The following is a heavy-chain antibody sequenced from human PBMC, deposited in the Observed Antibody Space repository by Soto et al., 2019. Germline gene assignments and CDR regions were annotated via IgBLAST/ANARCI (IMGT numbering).Heavy chain of an antibody. CDR2: INHSGST. CDR3: ARGPPASITIFGVVRYPSGYYGMDV. Sequence: QVQLQQWGTGLLKPSETLSLTCAVYGGSFSGYYWSWIRQPPGKGLEWIGEINHSGSTNYNPSLKSRVTISVDTSKNQFSLKLSSVTAADTAVYYCARGPPASITIFGVVRYPSGYYGMDVWGQGTTVTVSS. V-gene: IGHV4-34*01. D-gene: IGHD3-3*01. J-gene: IGHJ6*02. CDR1: GGSFSGYY.